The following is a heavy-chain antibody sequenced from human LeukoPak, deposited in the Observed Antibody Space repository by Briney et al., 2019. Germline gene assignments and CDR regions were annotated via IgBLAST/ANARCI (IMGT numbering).Heavy chain of an antibody. J-gene: IGHJ3*02. CDR2: IYHSGST. CDR3: ARVRLQDAFDI. CDR1: GYSISSGYY. Sequence: PSETLSLTCTVSGYSISSGYYWGWIRQPPGKGLEWIGSIYHSGSTYYNPSLKSRVTISVDTSKNQFSLKLSSVTAADTAVYYCARVRLQDAFDIWGQGTMVTVSS. D-gene: IGHD4-11*01. V-gene: IGHV4-38-2*02.